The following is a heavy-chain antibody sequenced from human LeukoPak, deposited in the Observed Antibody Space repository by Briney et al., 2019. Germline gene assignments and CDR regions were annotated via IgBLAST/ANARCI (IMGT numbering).Heavy chain of an antibody. D-gene: IGHD2-2*01. CDR2: IIPIFSTA. J-gene: IGHJ3*02. Sequence: GASVTVSCKASGGTLYSYAISWVRQAPGQGLEWMGGIIPIFSTANYTQTVQGRVTFTADKAKNIAYMEMSRLRSEDTAVYYCARVSKRVIVVVPAAKFGAFDIWGQGTMVTVSS. CDR3: ARVSKRVIVVVPAAKFGAFDI. V-gene: IGHV1-69*06. CDR1: GGTLYSYA.